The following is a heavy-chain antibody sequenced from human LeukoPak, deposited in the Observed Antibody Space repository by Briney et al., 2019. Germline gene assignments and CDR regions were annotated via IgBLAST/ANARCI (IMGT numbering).Heavy chain of an antibody. Sequence: SETLSLTCAVYGGSFSGYYWSWIRQPPGKGLEWIGEINHSGSTNYNPSLKSRVTISVDTSKNQFSLKLSSVTAADTAVYYCARGTATLSGYYYGYFDYWGQGTLVTVSS. J-gene: IGHJ4*02. D-gene: IGHD3-22*01. V-gene: IGHV4-34*01. CDR3: ARGTATLSGYYYGYFDY. CDR1: GGSFSGYY. CDR2: INHSGST.